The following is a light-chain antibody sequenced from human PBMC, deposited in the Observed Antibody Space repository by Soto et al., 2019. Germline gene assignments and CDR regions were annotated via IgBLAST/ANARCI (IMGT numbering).Light chain of an antibody. CDR3: QQYGSSPKLT. J-gene: IGKJ4*01. Sequence: EIVLTQSPGTLSLSPGERATLSCRASQSVSSSYLAWYQQKPGQAPRLLIYGASSRATGIPDRFSGSGSGTDFTLTISRLEHEDVAVYSCQQYGSSPKLTFGGGTKVEIK. CDR1: QSVSSSY. CDR2: GAS. V-gene: IGKV3-20*01.